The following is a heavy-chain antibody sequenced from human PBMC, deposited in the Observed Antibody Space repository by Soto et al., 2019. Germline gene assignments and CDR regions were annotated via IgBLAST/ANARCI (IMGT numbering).Heavy chain of an antibody. V-gene: IGHV4-31*03. CDR3: ARGTAGPYYSDY. CDR2: IYYSGST. J-gene: IGHJ4*02. D-gene: IGHD2-21*02. CDR1: GDSINSGAHY. Sequence: QVQLQESGPGLVKPSQTLSLTCNVSGDSINSGAHYWTWIRQHPGKGLEWIGYIYYSGSTYYNPSLKSRVIISVDASRTQFSLQLISVTAADTAVYYCARGTAGPYYSDYWGQGTLVTVSS.